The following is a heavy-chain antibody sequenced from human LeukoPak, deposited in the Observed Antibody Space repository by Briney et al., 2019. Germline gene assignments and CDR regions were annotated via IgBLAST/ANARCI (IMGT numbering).Heavy chain of an antibody. Sequence: GGSLRLSCAASGFTYSSYGMHWVRQAPGKGLEGVAVTSYDGSNKYYADSVKGRFTISRDNSKNTLYVQMNSLRAEDTAVYYCAKDNLKYSSSWYSPLDYWGQGTLVTVSS. CDR3: AKDNLKYSSSWYSPLDY. V-gene: IGHV3-30*18. CDR1: GFTYSSYG. J-gene: IGHJ4*02. CDR2: TSYDGSNK. D-gene: IGHD6-13*01.